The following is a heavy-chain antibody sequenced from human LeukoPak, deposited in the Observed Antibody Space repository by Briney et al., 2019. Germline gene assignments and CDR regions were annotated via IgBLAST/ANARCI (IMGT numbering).Heavy chain of an antibody. V-gene: IGHV4-61*01. CDR1: GVSISSNSYY. CDR2: IYYSGST. Sequence: SETLSLTCTVSGVSISSNSYYWNWIRQPPGKGLEWIGYIYYSGSTNYNPSLKSRVTISVDTSKNQFSLKLSSVTAADTAVYYCARDELRYSRGFDPWGQGTLVTVSS. CDR3: ARDELRYSRGFDP. D-gene: IGHD3-9*01. J-gene: IGHJ5*02.